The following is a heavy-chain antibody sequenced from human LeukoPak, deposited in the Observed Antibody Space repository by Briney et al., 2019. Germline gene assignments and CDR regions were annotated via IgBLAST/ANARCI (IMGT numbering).Heavy chain of an antibody. V-gene: IGHV3-30*04. D-gene: IGHD3-10*01. J-gene: IGHJ4*02. CDR3: AGDPYGSRSYCPGDY. CDR1: GFIFSSYA. Sequence: GGSLRLSCAASGFIFSSYAMHWVPQAPGKGLEWVAVISYDGSNKYYADSVKGRFTISRDNSKTALYLQMNSLRPEDTAVYYCAGDPYGSRSYCPGDYWGQGTLVTVSS. CDR2: ISYDGSNK.